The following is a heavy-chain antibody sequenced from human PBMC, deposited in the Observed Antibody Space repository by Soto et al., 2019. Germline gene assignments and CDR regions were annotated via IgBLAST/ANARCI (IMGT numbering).Heavy chain of an antibody. V-gene: IGHV4-39*01. CDR1: GGSISSSSFH. CDR2: IYYSGST. Sequence: QLQLQESGPGLVKPSETLSLTCTVSGGSISSSSFHWGWIRQPPGKGLEWIGRIYYSGSTYYSPSFKSRVTRSVDTSKHQFSLKLSSVTAADTAVYYCARRERAAGTDWWFDPWGQGTLVTVSS. CDR3: ARRERAAGTDWWFDP. J-gene: IGHJ5*02. D-gene: IGHD6-13*01.